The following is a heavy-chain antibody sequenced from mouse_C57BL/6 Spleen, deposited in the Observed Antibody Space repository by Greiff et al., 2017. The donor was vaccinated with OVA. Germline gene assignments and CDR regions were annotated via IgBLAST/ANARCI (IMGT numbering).Heavy chain of an antibody. CDR3: AREDDGYYLDD. V-gene: IGHV1-55*01. D-gene: IGHD2-3*01. CDR1: GYTFTSYW. Sequence: QVQLQQPGAELVKPGASVKMSCKASGYTFTSYWITWVKQRPGQGLEWIGDLYPGSGSTNYNEKFKSKATLTVDTAYSTAYMQLSSLTSEDSAVDYCAREDDGYYLDDWGQGTTLTVSS. CDR2: LYPGSGST. J-gene: IGHJ2*01.